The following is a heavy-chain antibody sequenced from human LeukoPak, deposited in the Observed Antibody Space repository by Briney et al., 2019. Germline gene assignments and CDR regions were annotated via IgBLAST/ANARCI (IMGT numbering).Heavy chain of an antibody. CDR3: ARAPGYYGSGSYLVDY. J-gene: IGHJ4*02. CDR2: IYYSGST. CDR1: GGSISSGGYS. V-gene: IGHV4-30-4*07. D-gene: IGHD3-10*01. Sequence: SETLSLTCAVSGGSISSGGYSWSWIRQPPGKGLEWIGYIYYSGSTYYNPSLKSRVTISADTSKNQFSLKLSSVTAADTAVYYCARAPGYYGSGSYLVDYWGQGTLVTVSS.